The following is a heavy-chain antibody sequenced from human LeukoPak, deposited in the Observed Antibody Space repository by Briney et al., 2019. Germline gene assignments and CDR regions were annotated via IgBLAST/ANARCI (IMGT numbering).Heavy chain of an antibody. D-gene: IGHD4-17*01. Sequence: GGSLRLSCAASGFTFSSYAMSWVRQAPGKGLEWVSAISGSGGSTYYADSAKGRFTISRDNSKNTLYLQMNSLRAEDTAVYYCAKSYGDYRPYYYYGMDVWGQGTTVTVSS. CDR3: AKSYGDYRPYYYYGMDV. V-gene: IGHV3-23*01. J-gene: IGHJ6*02. CDR1: GFTFSSYA. CDR2: ISGSGGST.